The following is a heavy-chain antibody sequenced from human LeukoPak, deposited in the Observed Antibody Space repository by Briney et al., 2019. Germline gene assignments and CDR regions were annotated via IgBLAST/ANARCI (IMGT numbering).Heavy chain of an antibody. V-gene: IGHV4-39*01. CDR1: GGSISSRNYY. Sequence: SSETLSLTCTVSGGSISSRNYYWGWIRQPPGKGLEWIGNIYYSGPTYYNPFLRSRVTISVDTSRNQFSLTLNSVTAAHTAVYYCARVTMGYGESLYRGWGFDLWGQGTLVTVSS. CDR3: ARVTMGYGESLYRGWGFDL. CDR2: IYYSGPT. J-gene: IGHJ5*02. D-gene: IGHD3-10*01.